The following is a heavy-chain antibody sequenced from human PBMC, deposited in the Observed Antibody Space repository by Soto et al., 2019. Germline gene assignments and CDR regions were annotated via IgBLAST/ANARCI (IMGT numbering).Heavy chain of an antibody. Sequence: SETLSLTCTVSGGSIRSYYWSWIRQPPGKGLEWIGYIYYSGSTNYNPSLKSRVTISVDTSKNQFSLKLSSVTAADTAVYYCARHYDILTGYYWAWFDPWGQGTLVTVSS. CDR3: ARHYDILTGYYWAWFDP. V-gene: IGHV4-59*08. CDR2: IYYSGST. D-gene: IGHD3-9*01. J-gene: IGHJ5*02. CDR1: GGSIRSYY.